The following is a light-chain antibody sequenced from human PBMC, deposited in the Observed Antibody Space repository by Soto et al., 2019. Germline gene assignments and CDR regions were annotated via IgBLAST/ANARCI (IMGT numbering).Light chain of an antibody. CDR1: QSVSSN. CDR3: QQYNNWPPWT. V-gene: IGKV3-15*01. Sequence: EIVMTQSPATLSVSPGERATLACRASQSVSSNLAWYQQKPGQAPRLLIYGASTRATGIPARFSGSGSGTEFTLTISSQESEDFAVYYCQQYNNWPPWTFGQGTKVEIK. J-gene: IGKJ1*01. CDR2: GAS.